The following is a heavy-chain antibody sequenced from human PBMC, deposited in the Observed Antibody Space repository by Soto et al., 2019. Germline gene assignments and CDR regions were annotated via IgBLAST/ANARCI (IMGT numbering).Heavy chain of an antibody. V-gene: IGHV3-23*01. Sequence: SCAASGFTFSTYAMPWVRQAPGKGLEWVSALSDGGSSTYYADSVKGRFTISRDNSRNTLYLQMNSLKVEDTAVYYCAKGDDLQFDYWGQGTLVTVSS. CDR1: GFTFSTYA. D-gene: IGHD3-16*01. CDR2: LSDGGSST. CDR3: AKGDDLQFDY. J-gene: IGHJ4*02.